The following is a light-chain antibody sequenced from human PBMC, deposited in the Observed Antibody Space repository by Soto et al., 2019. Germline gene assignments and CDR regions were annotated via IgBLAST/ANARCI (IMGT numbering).Light chain of an antibody. CDR3: SSYAGSNFVV. CDR1: SSDVGGYNY. J-gene: IGLJ2*01. CDR2: EVT. V-gene: IGLV2-8*01. Sequence: QSALTHPPSASGSPGQSVTISCTGTSSDVGGYNYVYWYQQHPGKAPKLMIYEVTKRPSGVPDRFSGAKSGNTASLTVSGLQAEDEADYYCSSYAGSNFVVFGGGTKLTVL.